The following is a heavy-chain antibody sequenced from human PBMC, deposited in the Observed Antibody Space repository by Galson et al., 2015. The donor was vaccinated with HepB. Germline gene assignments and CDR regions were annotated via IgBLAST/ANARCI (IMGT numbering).Heavy chain of an antibody. CDR2: ISFDGNYI. Sequence: SLRLSCAASGFTFSTSGAHWLRQAPGKGLEWVAVISFDGNYIEYSDSVKGRFTISMDNPKNTLYLQMNSLRVEDTAIYYCGKVAILGAIPHYFDYWGQGTLVSVSS. D-gene: IGHD3-16*01. J-gene: IGHJ4*02. CDR1: GFTFSTSG. V-gene: IGHV3-30*18. CDR3: GKVAILGAIPHYFDY.